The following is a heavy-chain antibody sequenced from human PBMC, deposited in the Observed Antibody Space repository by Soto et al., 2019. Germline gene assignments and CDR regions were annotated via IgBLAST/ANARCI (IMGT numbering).Heavy chain of an antibody. D-gene: IGHD1-26*01. CDR2: IWHDGSNK. V-gene: IGHV3-33*08. CDR1: GFTVSSYG. J-gene: IGHJ4*02. CDR3: TRAAIRGELLDY. Sequence: PGGPLRLSCAASGFTVSSYGMHWVRQAPGKGLEWVALIWHDGSNKGYADSVKGRFTISRDNSKNTLNLQMNSLRVEDTAVYYCTRAAIRGELLDYWGQGTQVTVSS.